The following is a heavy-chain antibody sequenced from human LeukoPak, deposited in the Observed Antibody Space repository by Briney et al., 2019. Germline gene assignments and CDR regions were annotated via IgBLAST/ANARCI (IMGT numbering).Heavy chain of an antibody. J-gene: IGHJ4*02. D-gene: IGHD4-17*01. CDR1: CGSITSYY. CDR2: IYYSGST. CDR3: ARMSDDYGENFDY. V-gene: IGHV4-30-4*08. Sequence: PSETLSITCTDSCGSITSYYWSWIRQPPGKGLDWIGYIYYSGSTYYNPSLKSRVTISVDTSKNQFSLKLSSVTAADTAVYYCARMSDDYGENFDYWGQGTLVTVSS.